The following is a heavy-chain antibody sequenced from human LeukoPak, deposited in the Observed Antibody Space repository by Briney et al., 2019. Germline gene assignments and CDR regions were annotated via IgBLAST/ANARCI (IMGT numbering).Heavy chain of an antibody. Sequence: SSETLSLTCTVSGGSISSSSYYWGWIRQPPGKGLEWIGSIYYSGSTYYNPSLKSRVTISVDTSKNQFSLKLSSVTAADTAVYYCARSVTAFDIWGQGTMVTVSS. V-gene: IGHV4-39*01. CDR1: GGSISSSSYY. CDR2: IYYSGST. CDR3: ARSVTAFDI. J-gene: IGHJ3*02. D-gene: IGHD5/OR15-5a*01.